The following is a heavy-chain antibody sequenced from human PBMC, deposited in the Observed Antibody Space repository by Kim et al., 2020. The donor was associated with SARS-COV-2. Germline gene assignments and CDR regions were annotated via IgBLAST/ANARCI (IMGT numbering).Heavy chain of an antibody. CDR2: IKQDGSEK. D-gene: IGHD2-2*01. V-gene: IGHV3-7*01. CDR1: GLTFSTYW. CDR3: ATAGYCSSDSCRGGHF. Sequence: GGSLRLSCVASGLTFSTYWMTWVRQAPGKGLEWVANIKQDGSEKNYVDSVKGRFTISRDNAKNSVYLQMNSLRAEDTAVYYCATAGYCSSDSCRGGHFWG. J-gene: IGHJ2*01.